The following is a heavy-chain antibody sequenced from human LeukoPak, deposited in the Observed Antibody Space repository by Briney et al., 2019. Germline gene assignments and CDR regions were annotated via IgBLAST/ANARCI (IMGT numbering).Heavy chain of an antibody. V-gene: IGHV1-69*13. CDR2: IIPIFGTA. CDR1: GGTFSSYA. D-gene: IGHD6-13*01. J-gene: IGHJ4*02. CDR3: ARDGTAAAFDY. Sequence: PAASVKVSCKASGGTFSSYAISWVRQAPGQGLEWTGGIIPIFGTANYAQKFQGRVTITADESTSTAYMELSSLRSEDTAVYYCARDGTAAAFDYWGQGTLVTVSS.